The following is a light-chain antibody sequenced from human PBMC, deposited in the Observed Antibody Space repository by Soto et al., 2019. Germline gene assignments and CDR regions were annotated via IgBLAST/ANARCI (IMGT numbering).Light chain of an antibody. V-gene: IGKV1-5*03. CDR3: QHYNSYSEA. CDR2: KAS. CDR1: QTISSW. J-gene: IGKJ1*01. Sequence: DIPMTQSPSTLSGSVGDRVTITCRASQTISSWLAWDQQKPGKAPKLLIYKASTLTSGVPSRFSGSGSGTEFTLTISSLQPDDFATYYCQHYNSYSEAFGQGTKVELK.